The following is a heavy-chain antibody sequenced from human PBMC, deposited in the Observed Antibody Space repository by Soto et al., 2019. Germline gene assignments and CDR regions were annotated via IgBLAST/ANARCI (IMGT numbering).Heavy chain of an antibody. J-gene: IGHJ4*02. Sequence: SQTLSLTCAISGDSVSSNTAAWNWIRSSPSRGLEWLGRTYYRSNWRHDYAVSVKSRITVDPDTSKNHFSLQLNSVTPDDTAVYYCARGVAGSGFDLWGQGTLVTVSS. CDR1: GDSVSSNTAA. CDR3: ARGVAGSGFDL. CDR2: TYYRSNWRH. V-gene: IGHV6-1*01. D-gene: IGHD6-19*01.